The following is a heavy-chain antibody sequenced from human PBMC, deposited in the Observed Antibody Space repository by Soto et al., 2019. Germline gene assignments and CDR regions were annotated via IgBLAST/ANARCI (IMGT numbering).Heavy chain of an antibody. Sequence: SVKVSCKASGGTFSSYAISWVRQAPGQGLEWMGGIIPISGTANYALKFQGRVTITADESTSTVYMELSSLRSEDTAVYFCARSQGSSTSLEIYYYYYYGMDVWGQGTTVTVSS. CDR3: ARSQGSSTSLEIYYYYYYGMDV. CDR1: GGTFSSYA. D-gene: IGHD2-2*01. CDR2: IIPISGTA. J-gene: IGHJ6*02. V-gene: IGHV1-69*13.